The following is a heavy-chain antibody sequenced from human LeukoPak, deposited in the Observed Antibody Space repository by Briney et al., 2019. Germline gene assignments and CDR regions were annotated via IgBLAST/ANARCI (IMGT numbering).Heavy chain of an antibody. J-gene: IGHJ4*02. Sequence: SETLSLTCGVYGSSFSGYYWSWIRQPPGKGLEWIGEINHSGSTNYNPSLKSRVTISLDTSKNQFSLKLSSVTAADTAVYYCARGSIVVLVAATTDYWGQGTLVTVSS. CDR1: GSSFSGYY. CDR3: ARGSIVVLVAATTDY. CDR2: INHSGST. D-gene: IGHD2-15*01. V-gene: IGHV4-34*01.